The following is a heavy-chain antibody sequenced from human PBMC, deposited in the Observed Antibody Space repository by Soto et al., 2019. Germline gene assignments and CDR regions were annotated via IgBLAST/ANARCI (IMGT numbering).Heavy chain of an antibody. D-gene: IGHD2-15*01. CDR3: AKDGAPRYCRRGSCHPAGAY. J-gene: IGHJ4*02. CDR1: GFTFTNYG. Sequence: QVQLVESGGGVVQPGRSLRLSCAGSGFTFTNYGMHWVRQAPGKGLEWVAFASYDGSNKYYADSVKGRFTISRDDSKNTLYLQMDSLRAEDTAVYYCAKDGAPRYCRRGSCHPAGAYWGQGTLVTVSS. V-gene: IGHV3-30*18. CDR2: ASYDGSNK.